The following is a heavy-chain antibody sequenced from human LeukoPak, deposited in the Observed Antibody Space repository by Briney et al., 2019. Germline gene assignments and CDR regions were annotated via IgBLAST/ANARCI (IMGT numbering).Heavy chain of an antibody. D-gene: IGHD3-3*01. J-gene: IGHJ6*02. CDR3: ATLGDVLRLFPLISLDGMDV. Sequence: ASVKVSCKASGYTFTNYGITWVRQAPGQGLEWMGWISAYNGDTNYAQSFQGRITMTTDTSTTTAYMELRSLRSDDTDVYYCATLGDVLRLFPLISLDGMDVWGQGTTVTVSS. CDR2: ISAYNGDT. V-gene: IGHV1-18*01. CDR1: GYTFTNYG.